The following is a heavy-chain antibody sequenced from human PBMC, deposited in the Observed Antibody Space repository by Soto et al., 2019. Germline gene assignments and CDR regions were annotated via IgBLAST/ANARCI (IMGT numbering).Heavy chain of an antibody. CDR3: ARDTVGATHFDY. D-gene: IGHD1-26*01. CDR2: IYYMGRT. CDR1: GSISTYY. V-gene: IGHV4-59*01. J-gene: IGHJ4*02. Sequence: PSETLSLTCTVGSISTYYWNWIRQPPGKGLEWIGYIYYMGRTNYNSSLKSRVTMSIDTSKNQFSLKLSSVTAADTAIYYCARDTVGATHFDYWGQGTLVTVSS.